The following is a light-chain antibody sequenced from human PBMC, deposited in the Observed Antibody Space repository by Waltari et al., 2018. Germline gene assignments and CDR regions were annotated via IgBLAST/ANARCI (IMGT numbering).Light chain of an antibody. J-gene: IGLJ1*01. CDR1: SSDVGGYNY. Sequence: QSALTQPASVSGSPGQSITISCTGTSSDVGGYNYVSWYQQYPGTAPKVLIFHVSNRPSGVSDRFSGPQSANPASLTISGLQAEDEAYYYCSSYTSSRTYVFGTGTKVTVL. CDR2: HVS. V-gene: IGLV2-14*03. CDR3: SSYTSSRTYV.